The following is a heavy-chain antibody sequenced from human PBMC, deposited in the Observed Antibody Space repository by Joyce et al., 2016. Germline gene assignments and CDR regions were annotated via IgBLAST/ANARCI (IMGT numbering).Heavy chain of an antibody. Sequence: QVQLVESGGGVVQPGRSLRLSCAASGLTLSNYGVNWVRQAPGKGLEWVAVISDDGIYKYYADSGKGRFTSSRDNSKNTVFLEMNSLRTEDTAVYYCAKILTATYSSGWFLDYWGQGTLVTVSS. CDR1: GLTLSNYG. CDR2: ISDDGIYK. J-gene: IGHJ4*02. CDR3: AKILTATYSSGWFLDY. D-gene: IGHD6-25*01. V-gene: IGHV3-30*18.